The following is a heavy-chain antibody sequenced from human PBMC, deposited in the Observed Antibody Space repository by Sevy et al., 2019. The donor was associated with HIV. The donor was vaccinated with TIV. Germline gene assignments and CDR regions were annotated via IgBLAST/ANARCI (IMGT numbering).Heavy chain of an antibody. D-gene: IGHD5-18*01. CDR1: GFTFSSYA. J-gene: IGHJ4*02. CDR2: ISYDGSNK. V-gene: IGHV3-30-3*01. CDR3: ARGGYSYGFFDY. Sequence: GGSLRLSCAASGFTFSSYAMHWVRQAPGQGLQWVAVISYDGSNKYYADSVKGRFTISRDNSKNTLYPQMNSLRAEDTAVYYCARGGYSYGFFDYWGQGTLVTVSS.